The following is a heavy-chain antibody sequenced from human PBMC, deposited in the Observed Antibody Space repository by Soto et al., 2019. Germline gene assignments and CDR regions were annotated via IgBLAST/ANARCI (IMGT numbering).Heavy chain of an antibody. Sequence: QVQLVESGGGVVQPGRSLRLSCAASGFTFSSYGMHWVRQAPGKGLEWVAVISYDGRNKNYADSVKGRFTISRDNSKNTLYLQRNSLRAEDTAVYYCAKDRGVEVTTRLFDYWGQGTLVTVSS. J-gene: IGHJ4*02. CDR2: ISYDGRNK. CDR3: AKDRGVEVTTRLFDY. D-gene: IGHD4-17*01. V-gene: IGHV3-30*18. CDR1: GFTFSSYG.